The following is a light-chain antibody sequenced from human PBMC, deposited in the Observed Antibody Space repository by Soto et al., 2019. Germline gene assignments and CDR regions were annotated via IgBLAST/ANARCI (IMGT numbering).Light chain of an antibody. V-gene: IGKV3-15*01. J-gene: IGKJ1*01. CDR3: QQYNNWPAWT. Sequence: EIVLTQSPATLSVSPGGRATLSCRTSQSVNSNLAWYQQKPGQAPRLLIYGTSTRATGIPARFSGSGSGTEFTLIISSLQSEDFAVYYCQQYNNWPAWTFGQGTKVDNK. CDR2: GTS. CDR1: QSVNSN.